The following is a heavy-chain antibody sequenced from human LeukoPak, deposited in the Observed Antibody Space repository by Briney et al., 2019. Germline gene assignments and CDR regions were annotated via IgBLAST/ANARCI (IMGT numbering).Heavy chain of an antibody. CDR1: GFTFRNYL. CDR3: ARGRSGSSGGLGY. D-gene: IGHD1-26*01. V-gene: IGHV3-48*01. CDR2: ISSTGGTI. J-gene: IGHJ4*02. Sequence: GGSLRLSCAASGFTFRNYLMNWVRQAPGKGLEWVSFISSTGGTIYYADSVKGRFTVSRDNGKNSLLLQMNSLRAEDTALYYCARGRSGSSGGLGYWGQGTLVTVSS.